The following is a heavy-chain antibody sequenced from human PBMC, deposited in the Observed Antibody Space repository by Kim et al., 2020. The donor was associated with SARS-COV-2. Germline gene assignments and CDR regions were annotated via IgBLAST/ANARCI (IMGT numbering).Heavy chain of an antibody. D-gene: IGHD1-26*01. CDR2: ISYDGSNK. CDR1: GFTFSSYA. J-gene: IGHJ6*02. V-gene: IGHV3-30*04. CDR3: ARARGGSYYSGMDV. Sequence: GGSLRLSCAASGFTFSSYAMYWVRQAPGKGLEWVAVISYDGSNKYYADSVKGRFTISRDNSKNTLYLQINSLRAEDTAVYYCARARGGSYYSGMDVWGQGTKVTVSS.